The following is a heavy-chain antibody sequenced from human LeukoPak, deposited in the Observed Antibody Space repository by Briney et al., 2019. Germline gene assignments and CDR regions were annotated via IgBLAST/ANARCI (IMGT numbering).Heavy chain of an antibody. CDR2: INPNCGGT. V-gene: IGHV1-2*02. CDR3: ARARVVVAATYYYYGMDV. CDR1: GYSFTGYY. J-gene: IGHJ6*02. D-gene: IGHD2-15*01. Sequence: ASVKVSCKASGYSFTGYYIHWVRQAPGQGLEWMGWINPNCGGTNYAQKFQGRVTMTRDTSISTAYMELSRLRSDDTAVYYCARARVVVAATYYYYGMDVWGQGTTVTVSS.